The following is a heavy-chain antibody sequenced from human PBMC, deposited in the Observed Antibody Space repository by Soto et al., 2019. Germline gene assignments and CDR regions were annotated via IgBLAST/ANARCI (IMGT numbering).Heavy chain of an antibody. CDR1: EGTFSSYA. CDR3: ARDRPTMVRGVYYYYYGMDV. Sequence: QVQLVQSGAEVKKPGSSVKVSCKASEGTFSSYAISWVRQAPGQGLEWMGGIIPIFGTANYAQKFQGRVTITADESTSTAYMELSSLRSEDTAVYYCARDRPTMVRGVYYYYYGMDVWGQGTTVTVSS. CDR2: IIPIFGTA. D-gene: IGHD3-10*01. V-gene: IGHV1-69*01. J-gene: IGHJ6*02.